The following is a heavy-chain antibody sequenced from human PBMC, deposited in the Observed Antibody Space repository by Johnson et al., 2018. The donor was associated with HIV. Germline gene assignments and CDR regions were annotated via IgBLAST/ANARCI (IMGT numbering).Heavy chain of an antibody. V-gene: IGHV3-11*04. CDR3: ARAPYNWNLGLYGAFDM. CDR1: GFTFSDYY. CDR2: ISGSGIDI. D-gene: IGHD1-20*01. Sequence: QVQLMESGGGLVKPGGSLRLSCAASGFTFSDYYMSWIRQAPGKGLEWVSYISGSGIDIYYADSVKGRFTISRDNAKNSLYLQMISLRAEDTAVYYCARAPYNWNLGLYGAFDMWGQGTMVTVSS. J-gene: IGHJ3*02.